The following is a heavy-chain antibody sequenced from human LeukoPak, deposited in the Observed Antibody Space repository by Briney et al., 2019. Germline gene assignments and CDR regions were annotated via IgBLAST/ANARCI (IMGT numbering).Heavy chain of an antibody. V-gene: IGHV3-9*01. Sequence: GTSLRLFCAASGFTFVDYAMHWVRQIPGKGLEWVSGIDWNSSHMVYADSVKGRFTISRDNAKNSLYLQMSSLRAEDRALYYCAKDRSSTLDEAFGFWGQGPKVTVSS. CDR3: AKDRSSTLDEAFGF. CDR2: IDWNSSHM. CDR1: GFTFVDYA. D-gene: IGHD6-13*01. J-gene: IGHJ3*01.